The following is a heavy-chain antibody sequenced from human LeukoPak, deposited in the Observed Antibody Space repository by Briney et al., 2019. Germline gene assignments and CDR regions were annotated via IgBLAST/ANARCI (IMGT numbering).Heavy chain of an antibody. J-gene: IGHJ4*02. CDR2: IKNKANSFTT. Sequence: GGSLRLSCVASGFIVSANCMSWVRQAPGKGLEWVGRIKNKANSFTTGYAASVKGRFTISRDDSKNSLYLQMNSLNTEDTAVYYCARTGYSYGYYDYWGQGTLVTVSS. CDR3: ARTGYSYGYYDY. CDR1: GFIVSANC. D-gene: IGHD5-18*01. V-gene: IGHV3-72*01.